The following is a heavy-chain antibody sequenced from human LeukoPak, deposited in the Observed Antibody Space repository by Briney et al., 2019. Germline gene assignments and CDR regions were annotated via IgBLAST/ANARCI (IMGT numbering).Heavy chain of an antibody. D-gene: IGHD1-26*01. CDR3: ARDGRVGSTTVNI. CDR1: GLTVSSNY. V-gene: IGHV3-66*02. Sequence: GGSLRLSCAASGLTVSSNYTSWVCQAPGKGLAWVSVMYSDGSTYYADTVRGRFTISRDNSKNTLYLQMNSLRAEDTAVYYCARDGRVGSTTVNIWGQGTRVTVSS. CDR2: MYSDGST. J-gene: IGHJ3*02.